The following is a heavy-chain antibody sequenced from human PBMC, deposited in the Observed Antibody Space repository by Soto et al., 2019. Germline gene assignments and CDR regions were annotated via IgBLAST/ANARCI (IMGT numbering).Heavy chain of an antibody. CDR3: ARGHSSSWYVCDY. J-gene: IGHJ4*02. Sequence: QVQLVQSGAEVKKPGASVKVSCKASGYTFTSYDINWVRQATGQGLEWMGWMNPNSGNTVYAQKFQGRVTMTRNTSISTAYMELRSPRSEDTAVYYCARGHSSSWYVCDYWGQGTLVTVSS. CDR1: GYTFTSYD. D-gene: IGHD6-13*01. CDR2: MNPNSGNT. V-gene: IGHV1-8*01.